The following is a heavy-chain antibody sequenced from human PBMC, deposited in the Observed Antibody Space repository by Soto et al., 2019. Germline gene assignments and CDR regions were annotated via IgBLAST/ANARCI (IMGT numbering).Heavy chain of an antibody. Sequence: GGSLRLSCAASGLNFSSYAMSWVRQAPGKGLEWVSAISGSGGSTYSADPVKGRFTISRDNSKNTLYLQMNSLRAEDTAVYYCANSGSSSWLDYYYYGMDVWGQRTTVTVSS. J-gene: IGHJ6*02. D-gene: IGHD6-13*01. CDR2: ISGSGGST. CDR3: ANSGSSSWLDYYYYGMDV. CDR1: GLNFSSYA. V-gene: IGHV3-23*01.